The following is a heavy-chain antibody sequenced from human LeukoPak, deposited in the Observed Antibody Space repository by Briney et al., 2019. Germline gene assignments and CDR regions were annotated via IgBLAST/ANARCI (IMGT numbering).Heavy chain of an antibody. D-gene: IGHD1-1*01. CDR1: GGSISSGDYY. J-gene: IGHJ5*02. Sequence: SETLSLTCTVSGGSISSGDYYWSWIRQPPGKGLEWIASIYYNGITYYNPSLRSRIFISVDTSKNQFSLKLSSMTAADTAVYYCARHNAHDSRWFDPWGQGTLVTVSS. V-gene: IGHV4-30-4*08. CDR2: IYYNGIT. CDR3: ARHNAHDSRWFDP.